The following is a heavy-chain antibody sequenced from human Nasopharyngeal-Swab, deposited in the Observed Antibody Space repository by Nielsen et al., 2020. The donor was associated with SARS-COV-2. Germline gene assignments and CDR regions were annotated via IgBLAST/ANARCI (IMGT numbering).Heavy chain of an antibody. Sequence: GGSLRLSRAASGFTFSSYAMHWVRQAPGKGLEWVAVISYDGSNKYYADSVKGRFTISRDNSKNTLYLQMNSLRAEDTAVHYCARDDYGDYVWSFDYWGQGTLVTVSS. CDR2: ISYDGSNK. CDR3: ARDDYGDYVWSFDY. D-gene: IGHD4-17*01. V-gene: IGHV3-30*04. CDR1: GFTFSSYA. J-gene: IGHJ4*02.